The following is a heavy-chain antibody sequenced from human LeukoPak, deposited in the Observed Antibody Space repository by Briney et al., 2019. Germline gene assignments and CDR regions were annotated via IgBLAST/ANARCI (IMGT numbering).Heavy chain of an antibody. J-gene: IGHJ4*02. CDR1: GYTFTDYY. D-gene: IGHD6-19*01. V-gene: IGHV1-18*04. CDR3: AREQKQWLEFDY. Sequence: ASVKVSCKASGYTFTDYYMHWVRQAPGQGLEWMGWISAYNGNTNYAQKLQGRVTMTTDTSTSAAYMELRSLRSDDTAVYYCAREQKQWLEFDYWGQGTLVTVSS. CDR2: ISAYNGNT.